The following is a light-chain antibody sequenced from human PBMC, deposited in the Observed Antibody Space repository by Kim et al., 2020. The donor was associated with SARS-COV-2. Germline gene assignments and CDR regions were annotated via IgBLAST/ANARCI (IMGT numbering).Light chain of an antibody. CDR2: HDT. Sequence: SYELTQPPSVSVAPGKTARITCGGNNIGSKSVHWYQQKPGQAPVLVIYHDTDRPSGIPERFSGSNYGNTATLTISRVEAGDEADYYCQVWDSSSDHVVFGGGTQLTVL. CDR1: NIGSKS. CDR3: QVWDSSSDHVV. V-gene: IGLV3-21*04. J-gene: IGLJ2*01.